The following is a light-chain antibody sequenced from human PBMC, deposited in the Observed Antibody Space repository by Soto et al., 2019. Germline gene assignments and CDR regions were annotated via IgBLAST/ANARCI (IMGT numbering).Light chain of an antibody. V-gene: IGKV3-20*01. J-gene: IGKJ2*01. CDR1: QSVSSTF. Sequence: EIVLTQSPGTLSLSPGERATLSCRASQSVSSTFLDWYQQKPGQAPRLLIYGASSRAPGIPDRFSGSGSGRDFTLTISGLEPEDLAVYYCQQYGSSPRYTFGQGTKLEIK. CDR3: QQYGSSPRYT. CDR2: GAS.